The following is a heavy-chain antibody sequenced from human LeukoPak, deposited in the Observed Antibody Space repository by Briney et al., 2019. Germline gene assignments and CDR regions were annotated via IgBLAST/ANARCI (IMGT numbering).Heavy chain of an antibody. Sequence: SETLSLTCTVSGGSISSSSYYWGWIRQPPGKGLEWIGSIYYTGNTYYNPSLKSRVTISVDTSKNQFSLKLSSVTAADTAVYYCARDPGITSGGFDLWGRGTLVTVSS. CDR1: GGSISSSSYY. CDR3: ARDPGITSGGFDL. CDR2: IYYTGNT. V-gene: IGHV4-39*01. J-gene: IGHJ2*01. D-gene: IGHD1-26*01.